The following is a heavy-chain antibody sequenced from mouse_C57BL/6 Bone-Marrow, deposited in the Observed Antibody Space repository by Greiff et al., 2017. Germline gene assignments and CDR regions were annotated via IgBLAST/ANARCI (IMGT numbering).Heavy chain of an antibody. CDR2: IYPRDGST. V-gene: IGHV1-85*01. CDR1: GYTFTSYD. CDR3: ARGHYGRVFAY. D-gene: IGHD1-1*01. J-gene: IGHJ3*01. Sequence: QVQLKESGPELVKPGASVKLSCKASGYTFTSYDINWVKQRPGQGLEWIGWIYPRDGSTQYNEKFKGKAKLTVVTSSSTAYMELHSLTSEDSAVYFCARGHYGRVFAYWGQGTLVTVSA.